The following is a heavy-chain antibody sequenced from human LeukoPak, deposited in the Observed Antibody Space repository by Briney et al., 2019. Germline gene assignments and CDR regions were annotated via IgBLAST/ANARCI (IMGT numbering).Heavy chain of an antibody. CDR2: ISSGGSFI. Sequence: GGSLRLSCAASGITFSDSYMTWIRQAPGKGLEWVSYISSGGSFIYYADSVKGRLTISRDNAKNSLYLQMNSLRAEDTAVYYCARTPHYYDTSGYYVDYWGQGTLVTVSS. J-gene: IGHJ4*02. CDR3: ARTPHYYDTSGYYVDY. V-gene: IGHV3-11*01. D-gene: IGHD3-22*01. CDR1: GITFSDSY.